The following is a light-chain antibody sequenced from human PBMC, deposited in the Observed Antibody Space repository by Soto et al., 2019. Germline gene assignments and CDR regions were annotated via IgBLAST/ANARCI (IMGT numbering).Light chain of an antibody. CDR1: SSDVGGYNY. V-gene: IGLV2-8*01. CDR2: EVS. Sequence: ALTQPPSASGSPGQSVTISCTGTSSDVGGYNYVSWYQQHPGKAPKLMIYEVSKRPSGVPDRFSGSKSGNTASLTVSGLQAEDEADYYCSSYAGSNNFVFGTGTKVTAL. J-gene: IGLJ1*01. CDR3: SSYAGSNNFV.